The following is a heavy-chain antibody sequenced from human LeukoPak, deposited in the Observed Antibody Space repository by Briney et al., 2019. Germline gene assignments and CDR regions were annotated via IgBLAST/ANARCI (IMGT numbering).Heavy chain of an antibody. CDR3: ARVVGAGAVAGTLYNYGMDV. CDR1: GYTFTGYY. CDR2: INPNSGGT. J-gene: IGHJ6*02. V-gene: IGHV1-2*06. Sequence: PRASVKVSCKASGYTFTGYYMHWVRQAPGQGLEWMGRINPNSGGTNYAQKFQGRVTMTRDTSISTAYMELSRLRSDDTAVYYCARVVGAGAVAGTLYNYGMDVWGQGTTVTVSS. D-gene: IGHD6-19*01.